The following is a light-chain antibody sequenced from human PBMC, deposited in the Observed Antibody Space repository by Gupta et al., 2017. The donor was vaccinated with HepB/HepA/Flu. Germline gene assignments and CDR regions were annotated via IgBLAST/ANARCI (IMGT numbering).Light chain of an antibody. J-gene: IGKJ2*02. CDR2: DAS. CDR1: QDITNY. CDR3: QQYDNFSCT. Sequence: DIQMTQSPSSLSASVGDRVTITCQASQDITNYLNWYQQKPGKAPKLLIYDASNLETGVPSRFSGSGSGTRFSFTISSLQPEDSATYYCQQYDNFSCTFGQGTKLE. V-gene: IGKV1-33*01.